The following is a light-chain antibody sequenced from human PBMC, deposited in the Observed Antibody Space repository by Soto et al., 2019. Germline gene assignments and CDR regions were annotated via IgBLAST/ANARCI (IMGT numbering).Light chain of an antibody. CDR1: QSVSTN. J-gene: IGKJ1*01. CDR2: DAS. CDR3: QQYNNWPRT. V-gene: IGKV3-15*01. Sequence: EIVTTQSPATLSVSPGERATLSCRASQSVSTNLAWYQQKPGQAPRLLIYDASTRATGIPARFSGSGSGTDFTLTISSLQSEDFAVYYCQQYNNWPRTFGQGTRVEIK.